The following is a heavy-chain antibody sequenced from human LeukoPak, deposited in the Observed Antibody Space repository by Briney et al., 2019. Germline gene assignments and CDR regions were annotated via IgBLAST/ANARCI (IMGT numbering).Heavy chain of an antibody. D-gene: IGHD3-10*01. CDR1: GGTFSSYA. J-gene: IGHJ4*02. Sequence: ASVKVSCKASGGTFSSYAISWVRQAPGQGLEWMGGIITIFGTANYAQKFQGRVTITTDESTSTAYMELSSLRSEDTAVYYCARDFYGSGSYDYWGQGTLVSVSS. CDR3: ARDFYGSGSYDY. V-gene: IGHV1-69*05. CDR2: IITIFGTA.